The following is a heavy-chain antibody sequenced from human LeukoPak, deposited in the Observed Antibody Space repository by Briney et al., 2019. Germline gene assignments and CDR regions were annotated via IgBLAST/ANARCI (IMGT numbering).Heavy chain of an antibody. Sequence: GGSLRLSCAASGFTFSSYAMSWVRQAPGKGLEWVSAISGSGGSTYYADSVKGRFTISRDNAKNTLYLQMNSLRDEDTAVYYCVRGGSGSYSPFDHWGQGTLVTVSS. D-gene: IGHD1-26*01. CDR3: VRGGSGSYSPFDH. CDR1: GFTFSSYA. CDR2: ISGSGGST. J-gene: IGHJ4*02. V-gene: IGHV3-23*01.